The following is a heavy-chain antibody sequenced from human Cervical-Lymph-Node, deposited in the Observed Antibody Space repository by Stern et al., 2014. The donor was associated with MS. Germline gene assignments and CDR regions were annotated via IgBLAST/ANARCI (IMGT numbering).Heavy chain of an antibody. D-gene: IGHD6-6*01. CDR1: GFTFDDYA. CDR2: ISGNGGKT. Sequence: VQLVESGGGLVQPGRSLRLSCAASGFTFDDYAMHWVRQAPGEGLEWVSGISGNGGKTDYADSVKGRFTISRDNAKNSLYLQMDSLRAEDTALYYCAKDMRGGSSYALDVWGQGTPVTVSS. V-gene: IGHV3-9*01. CDR3: AKDMRGGSSYALDV. J-gene: IGHJ6*02.